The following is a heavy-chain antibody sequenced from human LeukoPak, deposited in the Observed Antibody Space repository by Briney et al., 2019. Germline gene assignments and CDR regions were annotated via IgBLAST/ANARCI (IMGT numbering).Heavy chain of an antibody. V-gene: IGHV3-48*03. CDR3: ARCPTTVTHAFDY. CDR1: GFTFGSYE. J-gene: IGHJ4*02. D-gene: IGHD4-17*01. CDR2: ISSRGSTI. Sequence: PGGSLRLSCAASGFTFGSYEMNWVRQAPGKGLEWVSYISSRGSTIYYADSVKGRFTISRDNAKNSLSLQMNSLRAEDTAVYYCARCPTTVTHAFDYWGQGTLVTVSS.